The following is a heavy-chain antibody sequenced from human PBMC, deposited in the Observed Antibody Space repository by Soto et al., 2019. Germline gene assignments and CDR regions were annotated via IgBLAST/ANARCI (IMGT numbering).Heavy chain of an antibody. J-gene: IGHJ4*02. CDR2: AYYSGST. D-gene: IGHD3-3*01. CDR3: ARSRRDFWSGYYRGFDY. Sequence: PSETLSLTCTVSGGSISSSSYYWGWIRQPPGKGLEWIGSAYYSGSTYYNPSLKSRVTISVDTSKNQFSLKLSSVTAADTAVYYCARSRRDFWSGYYRGFDYWGQGTLVTVSS. V-gene: IGHV4-39*01. CDR1: GGSISSSSYY.